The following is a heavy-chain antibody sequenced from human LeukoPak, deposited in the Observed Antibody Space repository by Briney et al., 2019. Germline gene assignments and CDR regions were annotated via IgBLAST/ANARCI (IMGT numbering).Heavy chain of an antibody. CDR3: ATYRQVLLPFES. Sequence: GGSLRLSCAAFGFIVRSNHINWVRQAPGKGLEWVSITYSGDTTYYADSVRGRFTISRDNSKSTLSLQMNSLRAEDTAIYYCATYRQVLLPFESWGQGTLVTVSS. CDR2: TYSGDTT. J-gene: IGHJ4*02. V-gene: IGHV3-53*01. CDR1: GFIVRSNH. D-gene: IGHD2-8*02.